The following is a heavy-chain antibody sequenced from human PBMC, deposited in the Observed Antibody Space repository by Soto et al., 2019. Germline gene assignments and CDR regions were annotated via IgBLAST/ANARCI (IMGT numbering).Heavy chain of an antibody. D-gene: IGHD2-2*01. Sequence: QVQLVQSGAEVKKPGASVKVSCKASGYTFTGYYIHWVRQAPGQGLEWMGWINPNSGGTNCAQKFQGRVTMTRDTSISTAYMGLSRLGSDDTAVYHCAREMGYCSSSSCWGGFDPWGQGTLVTVSS. J-gene: IGHJ5*02. CDR2: INPNSGGT. V-gene: IGHV1-2*02. CDR3: AREMGYCSSSSCWGGFDP. CDR1: GYTFTGYY.